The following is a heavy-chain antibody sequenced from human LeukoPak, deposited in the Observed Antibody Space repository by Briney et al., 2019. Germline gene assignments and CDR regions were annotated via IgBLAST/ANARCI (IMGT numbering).Heavy chain of an antibody. Sequence: GGSLRLSCAASEFTLSNYNMNWVRQAPGKGLEWVSSISSSSSYIYYADSVKGRFTISRDNAKNSLYLQMNSLRAEDTAVYYCARDRSRGYSYGYYWGQGTLVTVSS. CDR3: ARDRSRGYSYGYY. CDR1: EFTLSNYN. V-gene: IGHV3-21*01. J-gene: IGHJ4*02. D-gene: IGHD5-18*01. CDR2: ISSSSSYI.